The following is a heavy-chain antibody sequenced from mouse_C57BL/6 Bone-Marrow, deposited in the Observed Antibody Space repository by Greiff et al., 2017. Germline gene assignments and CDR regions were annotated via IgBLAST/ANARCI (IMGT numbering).Heavy chain of an antibody. CDR2: IWRGGST. V-gene: IGHV2-5*01. J-gene: IGHJ3*01. CDR1: GFSLTSYG. CDR3: AKRGGYDGDAWFAY. D-gene: IGHD2-2*01. Sequence: VKLMESGPGLVQPSQSLSITCTVSGFSLTSYGVHWVRQSPGKGLEWLGVIWRGGSTDYNAAFMSRLSITKDNSKSQVFFKMNSLQADDTAIYYCAKRGGYDGDAWFAYWGQGTLVTVSA.